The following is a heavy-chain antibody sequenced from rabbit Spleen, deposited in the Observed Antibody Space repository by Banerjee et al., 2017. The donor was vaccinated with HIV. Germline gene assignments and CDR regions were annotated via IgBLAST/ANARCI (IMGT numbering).Heavy chain of an antibody. CDR2: IWTGSGGT. D-gene: IGHD6-1*01. Sequence: QSLEESGGGLVKPGASLTLTCTASGFSFSTSYDMCWVRQAPGKGLAWIGCIWTGSGGTYYASWAKGRFTISKTSSTTVTLQMTSLTAADTATYFCARGSTDERFAYALWGPGTLVTVS. CDR1: GFSFSTSYD. CDR3: ARGSTDERFAYAL. V-gene: IGHV1S40*01. J-gene: IGHJ4*01.